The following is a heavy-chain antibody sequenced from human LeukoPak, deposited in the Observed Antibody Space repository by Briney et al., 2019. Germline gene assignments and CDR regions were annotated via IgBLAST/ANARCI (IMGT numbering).Heavy chain of an antibody. CDR1: GYTLTELS. D-gene: IGHD1-26*01. V-gene: IGHV1-24*01. Sequence: ASVKVSCKVSGYTLTELSMHWVRQAPGKGLEWMGGFDPEDGETIYAQKFQGRVTMTEDTSTDTAYMELSSLRSEDTAVYYCATLRGGATSNNWFDPWGQGTLVTVSS. CDR2: FDPEDGET. CDR3: ATLRGGATSNNWFDP. J-gene: IGHJ5*02.